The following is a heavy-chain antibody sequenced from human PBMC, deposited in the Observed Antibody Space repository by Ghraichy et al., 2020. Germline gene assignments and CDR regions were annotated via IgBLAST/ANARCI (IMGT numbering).Heavy chain of an antibody. V-gene: IGHV3-21*06. CDR2: ITSDSQVI. CDR1: GFNIKTFS. D-gene: IGHD3-16*01. CDR3: ARSAAVKQTPRGGMDY. Sequence: LSLTCVVSGFNIKTFSFHWVRQAPGKGLEWVSSITSDSQVIHYSDSVKGRFTISRDNANNSLSLQMNSLRADDSAVYYCARSAAVKQTPRGGMDYWGRGTLVTVSS. J-gene: IGHJ4*02.